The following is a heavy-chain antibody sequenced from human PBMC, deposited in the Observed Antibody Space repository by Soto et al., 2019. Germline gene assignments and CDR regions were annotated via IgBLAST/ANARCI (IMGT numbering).Heavy chain of an antibody. V-gene: IGHV4-4*02. CDR3: ARGGYYFYMDV. CDR1: GGSISISNW. CDR2: IHHSGST. D-gene: IGHD1-26*01. Sequence: QVQLQESGPGLVKPSETLSLTCAGSGGSISISNWWSWVRQTPGKGLEWIGQIHHSGSTNYSPSLTSRVTISVDKSKNQFSLKMNSVNAADTAVYYCARGGYYFYMDVWGKGTTVTVSS. J-gene: IGHJ6*03.